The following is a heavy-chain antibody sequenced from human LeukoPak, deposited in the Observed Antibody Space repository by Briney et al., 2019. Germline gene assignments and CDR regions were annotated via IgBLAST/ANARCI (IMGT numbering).Heavy chain of an antibody. CDR2: IIPIFGTA. Sequence: GASVKVSCKASGGTFSSYAISWVRQAPGQGLEWMGGIIPIFGTANYAQKFQGRVTITADESTSTAYMELSRLRSDDTAVYYCARFVDDYGDTGNAFDIWGQGTMVTVSS. CDR3: ARFVDDYGDTGNAFDI. J-gene: IGHJ3*02. D-gene: IGHD4-17*01. CDR1: GGTFSSYA. V-gene: IGHV1-69*13.